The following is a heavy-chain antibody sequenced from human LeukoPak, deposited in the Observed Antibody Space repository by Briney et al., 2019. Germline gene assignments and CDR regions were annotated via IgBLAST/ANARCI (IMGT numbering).Heavy chain of an antibody. Sequence: PGGSLRLSCAASGFTFNNYAMHWVRRAPGKGLEYVSAISSSGGSTFYANSVKGRFTVSGDNSKNTLYLQMNSLRAEDTAVYYCARASFIVVVVAATGGEIDYWGQGTLVTVSS. CDR1: GFTFNNYA. V-gene: IGHV3-64*01. CDR2: ISSSGGST. CDR3: ARASFIVVVVAATGGEIDY. D-gene: IGHD2-15*01. J-gene: IGHJ4*02.